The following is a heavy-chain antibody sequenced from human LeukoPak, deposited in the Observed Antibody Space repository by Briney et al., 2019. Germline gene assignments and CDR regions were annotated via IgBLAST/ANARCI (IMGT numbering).Heavy chain of an antibody. CDR2: ISGSGGST. CDR3: AKHPEDGYRS. Sequence: PGGSLRLSCAASGFTFSSYGMSWVRQAPGKGLGWVSAISGSGGSTYYADSVKGRFTISRDNSKNTLYLQMNSLRAEDTAVYYCAKHPEDGYRSWGQGTLVTVSS. D-gene: IGHD5-24*01. CDR1: GFTFSSYG. J-gene: IGHJ5*02. V-gene: IGHV3-23*01.